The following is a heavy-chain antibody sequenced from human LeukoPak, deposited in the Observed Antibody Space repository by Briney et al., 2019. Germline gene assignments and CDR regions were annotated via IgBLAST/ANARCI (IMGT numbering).Heavy chain of an antibody. J-gene: IGHJ6*02. Sequence: SQTLSLTCAISGDSVSSNSAAWNWIRQSPSRGLEWLGRTYYRSKWYNDYAVSVKSRITINPDTSKNQFSLQLNSVTPEDTAVYYYARDYYGSGSYYTGYYYGMDVWGQGTTVTVSS. CDR3: ARDYYGSGSYYTGYYYGMDV. D-gene: IGHD3-10*01. CDR1: GDSVSSNSAA. CDR2: TYYRSKWYN. V-gene: IGHV6-1*01.